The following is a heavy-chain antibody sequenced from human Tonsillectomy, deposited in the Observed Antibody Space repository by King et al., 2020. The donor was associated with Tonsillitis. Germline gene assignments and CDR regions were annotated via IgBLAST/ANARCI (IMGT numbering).Heavy chain of an antibody. CDR1: GGIFSNYA. CDR3: ARDAYYYDSSGFFSFGAFDI. D-gene: IGHD3-22*01. CDR2: IIPMFGTA. Sequence: VQLVESGAEVKKPGSSVKVSCKASGGIFSNYAISWVRQAPGQGLEWMGGIIPMFGTANYAQKFQGRVTITADESTSTAYMELSSVRSEDTAVYYCARDAYYYDSSGFFSFGAFDIWGQGTMVTVSS. J-gene: IGHJ3*02. V-gene: IGHV1-69*01.